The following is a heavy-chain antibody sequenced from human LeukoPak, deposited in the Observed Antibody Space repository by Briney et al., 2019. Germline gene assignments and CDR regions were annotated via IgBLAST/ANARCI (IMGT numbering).Heavy chain of an antibody. V-gene: IGHV3-74*01. CDR2: ISSDGSST. Sequence: GGSLRLSCAASGFTFSNAWMSWVRQAPGKGLVWVSRISSDGSSTSYTDSVKGRFTVSRDNAKNTLYLQMNSLRAEDTAVYYCSRGPNSATSNYYCGDFWGQGALVTVSS. CDR3: SRGPNSATSNYYCGDF. J-gene: IGHJ4*02. D-gene: IGHD3-22*01. CDR1: GFTFSNAW.